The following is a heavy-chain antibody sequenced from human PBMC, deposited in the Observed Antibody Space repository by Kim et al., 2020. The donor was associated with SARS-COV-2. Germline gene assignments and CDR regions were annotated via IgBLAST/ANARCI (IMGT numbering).Heavy chain of an antibody. CDR1: GYSFTSYW. CDR3: ARGSHETPYYDSSGYYFLTPKREHYYYYYGMDV. J-gene: IGHJ6*02. V-gene: IGHV5-51*01. CDR2: IYPGDSDT. D-gene: IGHD3-22*01. Sequence: GESLQISCKGSGYSFTSYWIGWVRQMPGKGLEWMGIIYPGDSDTRYSPSFQGQVTISADKSISTAYLQWSSLKASDTAMYYCARGSHETPYYDSSGYYFLTPKREHYYYYYGMDVWGQGKTVTVSS.